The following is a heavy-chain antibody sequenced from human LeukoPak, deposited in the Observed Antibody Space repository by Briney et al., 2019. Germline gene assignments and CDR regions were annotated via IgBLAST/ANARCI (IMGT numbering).Heavy chain of an antibody. V-gene: IGHV3-21*01. D-gene: IGHD3-22*01. Sequence: GGSLRLSCAASGFTFSSYSMNWVRQAPGKGLEWVSSISSSSSYIYYADSVKGRFTISRDNAKNLLYLQMNSLRAEDTAVYYCARIASYDSSGLGYDWFDPWGQGTLVTVSS. J-gene: IGHJ5*02. CDR3: ARIASYDSSGLGYDWFDP. CDR1: GFTFSSYS. CDR2: ISSSSSYI.